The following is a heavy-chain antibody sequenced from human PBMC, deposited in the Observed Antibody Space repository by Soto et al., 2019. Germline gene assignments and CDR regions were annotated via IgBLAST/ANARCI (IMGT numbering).Heavy chain of an antibody. CDR1: GDRVSSKSAA. Sequence: KQSQTLSLTCGISGDRVSSKSAAWSWIRQSPSRGLEWLGRTYYRTKWYYDYAVSVKSRITINADTSKNQFSLQLNSVTPEDTAVYYCAGQSSGYHLSSWGQGTLVTVSS. J-gene: IGHJ4*02. V-gene: IGHV6-1*01. CDR3: AGQSSGYHLSS. D-gene: IGHD3-10*01. CDR2: TYYRTKWYY.